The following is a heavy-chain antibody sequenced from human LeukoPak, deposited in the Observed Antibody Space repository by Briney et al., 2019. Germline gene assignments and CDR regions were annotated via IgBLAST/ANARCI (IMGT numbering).Heavy chain of an antibody. D-gene: IGHD1-26*01. Sequence: GGSLRLSCAASGFTFDDYAMHWVRQAPGKGLEWVSGISWNSGSIGYADSVKGRFTISRDDAKNTLYLQMNSLRVDDMAIYYCVRDLRRMGATTAYLHHWGQGTLVTVSS. CDR1: GFTFDDYA. J-gene: IGHJ1*01. CDR2: ISWNSGSI. CDR3: VRDLRRMGATTAYLHH. V-gene: IGHV3-9*03.